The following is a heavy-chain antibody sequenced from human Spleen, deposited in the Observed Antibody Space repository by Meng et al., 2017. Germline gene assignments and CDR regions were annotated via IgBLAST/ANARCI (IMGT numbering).Heavy chain of an antibody. Sequence: ESLKISCKGSGYSFTSYWIGWVRQMPGKGLEWMGIIYPGDSDTRYSPSFQGPVTISADKSISTAYLQWSSLKASETAMYYCARPLAVNYYDSSGYYYDDAFDIWGQGTMVTVSS. D-gene: IGHD3-22*01. J-gene: IGHJ3*02. V-gene: IGHV5-51*01. CDR1: GYSFTSYW. CDR2: IYPGDSDT. CDR3: ARPLAVNYYDSSGYYYDDAFDI.